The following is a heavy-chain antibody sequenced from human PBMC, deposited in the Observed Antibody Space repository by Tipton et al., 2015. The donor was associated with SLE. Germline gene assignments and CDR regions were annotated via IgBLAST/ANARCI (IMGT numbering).Heavy chain of an antibody. Sequence: TLSLTCTVSGGSISSGSYYWSWIRQPAGKGLEWIGHIYTSGSTNYNPSLNSPVTISVDTSRNQFSLKLSSVAAADTAVYYCARERITNWGSAMDVWGRGTTVTVSS. D-gene: IGHD7-27*01. V-gene: IGHV4-61*09. J-gene: IGHJ6*03. CDR2: IYTSGST. CDR1: GGSISSGSYY. CDR3: ARERITNWGSAMDV.